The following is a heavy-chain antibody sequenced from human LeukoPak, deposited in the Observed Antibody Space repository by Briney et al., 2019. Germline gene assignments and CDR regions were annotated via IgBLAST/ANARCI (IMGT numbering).Heavy chain of an antibody. V-gene: IGHV4-59*08. CDR3: VRGVSSGL. D-gene: IGHD3-22*01. CDR2: IYYSGST. Sequence: SETLSLTCTVSGASISSYYWSWIRQPPGKGLEWIGYIYYSGSTNYNPSLKSRVTISVDTSKNQFSLKLSSVIGADTAVYYCVRGVSSGLWGQGTLVTVSS. J-gene: IGHJ4*02. CDR1: GASISSYY.